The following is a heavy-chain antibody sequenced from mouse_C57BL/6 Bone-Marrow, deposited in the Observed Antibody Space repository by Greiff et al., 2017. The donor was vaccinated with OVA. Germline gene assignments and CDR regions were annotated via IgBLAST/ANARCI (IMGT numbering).Heavy chain of an antibody. CDR2: IDPEDGDT. Sequence: EVQLQQSGAELVRPGASVKLSCTASGFNIKDYYMHWVKQRPEQGLEWIGRIDPEDGDTEYAPKFQGKATMTADTSSNTAYLQLSSLTSEDTAVYYCTTLNGNYEIYYAMDYWGQGTSVTVSS. V-gene: IGHV14-1*01. D-gene: IGHD2-1*01. J-gene: IGHJ4*01. CDR3: TTLNGNYEIYYAMDY. CDR1: GFNIKDYY.